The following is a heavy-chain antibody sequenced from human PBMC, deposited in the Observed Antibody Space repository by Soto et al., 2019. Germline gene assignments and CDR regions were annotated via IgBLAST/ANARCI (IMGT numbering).Heavy chain of an antibody. J-gene: IGHJ6*02. CDR2: IYPGYSDT. CDR1: EYRFNSYW. V-gene: IGHV5-51*01. D-gene: IGHD3-16*01. Sequence: GESLNISCKGSEYRFNSYWIGWVRQVPGKGLEWIGMIYPGYSDTTYSPSFEGQGTMSVDKSISTAYLQWSSLKASDSPTYYGASQGSNGADIYFPMDVWRQGTTVTVS. CDR3: ASQGSNGADIYFPMDV.